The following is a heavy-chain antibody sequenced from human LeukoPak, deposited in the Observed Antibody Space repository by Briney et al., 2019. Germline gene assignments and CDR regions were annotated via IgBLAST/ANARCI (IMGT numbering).Heavy chain of an antibody. V-gene: IGHV4-39*07. CDR3: ARGAHMVQGTFYAFDI. CDR2: IYYSGST. D-gene: IGHD3-10*01. Sequence: PSETLSLTCTVSGGSISSSSYYWGWIRQPPGKGLEWIGSIYYSGSTYYNPSLKSRVTISVDTSKNQFSLKLSSVTAADTAVYYCARGAHMVQGTFYAFDIWGQGTMVTVSS. CDR1: GGSISSSSYY. J-gene: IGHJ3*02.